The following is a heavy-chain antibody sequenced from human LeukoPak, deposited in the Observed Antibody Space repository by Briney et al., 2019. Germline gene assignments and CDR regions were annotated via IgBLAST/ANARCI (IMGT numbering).Heavy chain of an antibody. V-gene: IGHV4-38-2*02. CDR3: ASHDYYGSGSYYKGGAFDI. CDR1: GSSINTPYY. D-gene: IGHD3-10*01. Sequence: SETLSLTCTVSGSSINTPYYWAWIRQPPGEGLEWIGNIFHGVTTFYNPSLMNRVAISVDTSKNQFSLKLSSVTAADTAVCYCASHDYYGSGSYYKGGAFDIWGQGTMVTVSS. CDR2: IFHGVTT. J-gene: IGHJ3*02.